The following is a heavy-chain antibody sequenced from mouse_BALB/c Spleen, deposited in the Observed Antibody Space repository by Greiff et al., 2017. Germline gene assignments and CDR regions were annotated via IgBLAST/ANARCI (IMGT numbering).Heavy chain of an antibody. CDR3: TRGILRTGGFAY. CDR2: IHPGSGGT. CDR1: GYTFTDYD. J-gene: IGHJ3*01. Sequence: QVQLQQSGAELVRPGASVKLSCKALGYTFTDYDMHWVKQTPVHGLEWIGAIHPGSGGTAYNQKFKGKATLTADNSSSTAYMERSSRTSEDSAVYYGTRGILRTGGFAYWGQGTLVTVSA. V-gene: IGHV1-15*01.